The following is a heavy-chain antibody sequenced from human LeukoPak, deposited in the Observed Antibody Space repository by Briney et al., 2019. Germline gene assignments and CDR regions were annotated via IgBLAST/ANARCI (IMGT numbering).Heavy chain of an antibody. CDR3: ARDPEQDYSKRPYYYMDV. CDR1: GFTFSSYS. J-gene: IGHJ6*03. Sequence: GGSLRLSCAASGFTFSSYSMNWVRQAPGKGLEWVSYISSSSSTTYYADSVKGRFTISRDNAKNSLYLQMNSLRAEDTAVYYCARDPEQDYSKRPYYYMDVWGKGTTVTVSS. D-gene: IGHD4-11*01. CDR2: ISSSSSTT. V-gene: IGHV3-48*04.